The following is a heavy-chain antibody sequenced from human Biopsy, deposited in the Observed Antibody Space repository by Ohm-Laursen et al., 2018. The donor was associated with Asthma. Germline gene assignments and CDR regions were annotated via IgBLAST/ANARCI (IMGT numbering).Heavy chain of an antibody. CDR1: GYTFTSYY. V-gene: IGHV1-46*01. CDR3: AIVGYSSGWDFFDY. D-gene: IGHD6-19*01. J-gene: IGHJ4*02. Sequence: SVKVSRKASGYTFTSYYIHWVRQAPGQGLEWVGIINPPTGDTSYAQKFLGRVTVTRDTSTSTAYMELSSLRSDDTAVYYCAIVGYSSGWDFFDYWGQGTLVTVSS. CDR2: INPPTGDT.